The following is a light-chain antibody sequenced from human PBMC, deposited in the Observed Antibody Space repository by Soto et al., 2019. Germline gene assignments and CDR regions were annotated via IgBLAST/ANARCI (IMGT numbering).Light chain of an antibody. J-gene: IGKJ5*01. Sequence: AIQLTQSPSSLSASVGDRVTITCRASQDIRGALAWYQQKPGKAPKLLIYDVSSLDSGVPSRFSVSGSGTDFTLTISSLQPEDVATYYCQQFNTYPITFGRGTRLEIK. CDR1: QDIRGA. CDR3: QQFNTYPIT. CDR2: DVS. V-gene: IGKV1-13*02.